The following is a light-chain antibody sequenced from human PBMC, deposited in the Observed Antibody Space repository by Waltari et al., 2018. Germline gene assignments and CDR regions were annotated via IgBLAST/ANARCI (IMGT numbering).Light chain of an antibody. V-gene: IGKV3-20*01. Sequence: EVVLTQSPGTLSLSPGERATLLGRASQSLGRYLIWYQQRPGQAPRLLIYAASTRAAGIPDRFSGSGSGTDFSLTISRLEPEDFAVYYCQNHESLPAMFGRGTKVEIK. CDR1: QSLGRY. CDR3: QNHESLPAM. J-gene: IGKJ1*01. CDR2: AAS.